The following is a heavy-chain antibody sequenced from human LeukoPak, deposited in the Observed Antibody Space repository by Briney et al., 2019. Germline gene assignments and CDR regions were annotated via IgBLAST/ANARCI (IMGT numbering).Heavy chain of an antibody. CDR2: ISWNSGSI. Sequence: PGGSLRLSCAAFGFTFDDYAMHWVRQAPGKGLEWVSGISWNSGSIGYADSVKGRFTISRDNAKNSLYLQMNSLRAEDTALYYCAKAAIHYYYYMDVWGKGTTVTVSS. V-gene: IGHV3-9*01. CDR3: AKAAIHYYYYMDV. J-gene: IGHJ6*03. D-gene: IGHD2-21*02. CDR1: GFTFDDYA.